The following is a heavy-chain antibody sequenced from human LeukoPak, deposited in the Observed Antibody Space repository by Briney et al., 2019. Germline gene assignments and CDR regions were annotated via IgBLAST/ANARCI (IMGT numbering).Heavy chain of an antibody. CDR1: GYTFTGYY. J-gene: IGHJ6*03. CDR2: ISAYNGNT. V-gene: IGHV1-18*04. Sequence: ASVKVSCKASGYTFTGYYMHWVRQAPGQGLEWMGWISAYNGNTNYAQKLQGRVTMTTDTSTSTAYMELRSLRSDDTAVYYCARRAHEAPDILTGYYAPKDYYYYMDVWGKGTTVTISS. D-gene: IGHD3-9*01. CDR3: ARRAHEAPDILTGYYAPKDYYYYMDV.